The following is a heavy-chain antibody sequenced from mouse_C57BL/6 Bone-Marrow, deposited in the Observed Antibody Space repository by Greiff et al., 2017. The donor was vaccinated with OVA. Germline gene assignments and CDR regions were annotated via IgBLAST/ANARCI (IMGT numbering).Heavy chain of an antibody. CDR2: IWSGGST. D-gene: IGHD1-1*01. V-gene: IGHV2-2*01. J-gene: IGHJ2*01. CDR1: GFSLTSYG. CDR3: ARTGTTVVATNFDY. Sequence: VKLVESGPGLVQPSQSLSITCTVSGFSLTSYGVHWVRQSPGKGLEWLGVIWSGGSTDYNAAFISRLSISKDNSKSQVFFKMNSLQADDTAIYYCARTGTTVVATNFDYWGQGTTLTVSS.